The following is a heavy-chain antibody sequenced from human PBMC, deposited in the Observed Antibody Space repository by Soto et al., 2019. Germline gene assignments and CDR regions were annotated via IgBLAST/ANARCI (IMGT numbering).Heavy chain of an antibody. Sequence: EGQLLGSGGGLVQPGGSLRLSCVGSGFTFGTYWMNWVRQAPGKGLEWVANINPDGNVGTYVDSVRGRFTTSRDNAKNFLYLQMNSLGADDTAVYFCAGLWGHDDNYWGQGIMVTVPS. V-gene: IGHV3-7*03. D-gene: IGHD2-21*01. CDR2: INPDGNVG. CDR3: AGLWGHDDNY. J-gene: IGHJ4*02. CDR1: GFTFGTYW.